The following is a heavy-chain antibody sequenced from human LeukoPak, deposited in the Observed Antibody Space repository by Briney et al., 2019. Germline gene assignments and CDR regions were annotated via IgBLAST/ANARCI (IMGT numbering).Heavy chain of an antibody. Sequence: PGGSPRLSCAAPGFTFSTYGMHWVRQAPGKGLEWVAFIRSDGSDKYYVDSVKGRFTISRDNSKNTLYLEMNSLRPEDSAMYYCVVESAIGHWGQGTLVTVSS. J-gene: IGHJ4*02. V-gene: IGHV3-30*02. CDR1: GFTFSTYG. CDR2: IRSDGSDK. D-gene: IGHD2-21*01. CDR3: VVESAIGH.